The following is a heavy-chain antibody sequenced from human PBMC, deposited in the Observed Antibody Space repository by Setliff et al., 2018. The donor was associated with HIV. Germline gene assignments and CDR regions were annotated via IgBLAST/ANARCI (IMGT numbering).Heavy chain of an antibody. CDR1: GYTFTNYA. D-gene: IGHD2-2*01. Sequence: ASVKVSCKASGYTFTNYAIHWVRQAPGQRLEWMGWINAGNGNTKFSEQFQGRVLITSDTSASTVYLFLRSLRSDDTAVYYCARDLGYCTSTSCYGVFDYWGQGTLVTVSS. V-gene: IGHV1-3*01. CDR2: INAGNGNT. J-gene: IGHJ4*02. CDR3: ARDLGYCTSTSCYGVFDY.